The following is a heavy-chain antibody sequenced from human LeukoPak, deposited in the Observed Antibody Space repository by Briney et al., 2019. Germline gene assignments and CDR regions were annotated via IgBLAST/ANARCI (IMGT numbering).Heavy chain of an antibody. CDR1: GFTFSSFA. Sequence: GGSLRLSCAASGFTFSSFAMYWVRQAPGKGLERVAVISYDGSDKYFADSVKGRFTISRDYSKNTLYLEMNSLRTEDTAVYYCARITCSSSSCYSQRFDYWGQGTLVTVSS. V-gene: IGHV3-30-3*01. CDR2: ISYDGSDK. J-gene: IGHJ4*02. CDR3: ARITCSSSSCYSQRFDY. D-gene: IGHD2-2*01.